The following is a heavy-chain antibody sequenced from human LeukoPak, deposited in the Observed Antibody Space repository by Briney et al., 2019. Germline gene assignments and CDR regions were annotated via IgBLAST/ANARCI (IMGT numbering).Heavy chain of an antibody. CDR1: GFTFSNYA. CDR2: ISSSSSYI. J-gene: IGHJ4*02. CDR3: ARDPSTYGDEEDLNDY. V-gene: IGHV3-21*01. D-gene: IGHD4-17*01. Sequence: PGGSLRLSCAASGFTFSNYAMNWVRQAPGKGLEWVSSISSSSSYIYYADSVKGRFTISRDNAKNSLYLQMNSLRAEDTAVYYCARDPSTYGDEEDLNDYWGQGTLVTVSS.